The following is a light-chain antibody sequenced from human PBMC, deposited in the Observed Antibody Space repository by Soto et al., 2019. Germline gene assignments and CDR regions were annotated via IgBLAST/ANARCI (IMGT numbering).Light chain of an antibody. CDR1: QSVSSSY. CDR2: RAS. J-gene: IGKJ2*01. V-gene: IGKV3-20*01. CDR3: QQYGSSPPYT. Sequence: EIVLTQSPGTLSLSPGERVTLSCRASQSVSSSYLAWYQQKPGQAPRLLIFRASSRATGIPDRFSGSGSGTDFTLIISRLEPEDFAVYYCQQYGSSPPYTFGQGTKLEIK.